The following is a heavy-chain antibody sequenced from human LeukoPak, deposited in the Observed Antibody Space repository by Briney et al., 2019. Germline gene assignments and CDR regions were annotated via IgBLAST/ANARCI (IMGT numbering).Heavy chain of an antibody. J-gene: IGHJ4*02. D-gene: IGHD3-9*01. CDR2: ISYDGSNK. V-gene: IGHV3-30-3*01. CDR3: ARDHLHYDILTGYFPY. Sequence: GGSLRLSCAASGFTFSSYAMHWVRQAPGKGLEWVAVISYDGSNKYYADSVKGRFTISRDNSKNTLYLQMNSLRAEDTAVYYCARDHLHYDILTGYFPYWGQGTLVTVSS. CDR1: GFTFSSYA.